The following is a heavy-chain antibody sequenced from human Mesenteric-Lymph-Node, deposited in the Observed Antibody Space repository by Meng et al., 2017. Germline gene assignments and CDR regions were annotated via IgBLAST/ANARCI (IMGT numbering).Heavy chain of an antibody. CDR1: GGSFSGYY. V-gene: IGHV4-34*01. CDR3: AYSGSNYPDY. CDR2: INHSGST. Sequence: GPAQRWGAGLLKPSETLSVTCAVYGGSFSGYYWSWIRQPPGKGLEWIGEINHSGSTNYNPSLKSRVTISVDTSKNQLSLKLSSVTAADTAVYYCAYSGSNYPDYWGQGTLVTVSS. D-gene: IGHD1-26*01. J-gene: IGHJ4*02.